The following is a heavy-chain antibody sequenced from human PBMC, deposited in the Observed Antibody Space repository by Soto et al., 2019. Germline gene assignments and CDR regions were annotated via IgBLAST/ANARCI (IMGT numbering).Heavy chain of an antibody. D-gene: IGHD3-3*01. J-gene: IGHJ5*02. Sequence: QVQLVQSGAEVKKPGASVKVSCKASGYTFTSYAMHWVRQAPGQRLEWMGWINAGNGNTKYSQKFQGRVTITRDTSASTAYMELSSLRSEDTAVYYCTSGSGYYWNWFDPWGQGTLVTVSS. V-gene: IGHV1-3*01. CDR1: GYTFTSYA. CDR2: INAGNGNT. CDR3: TSGSGYYWNWFDP.